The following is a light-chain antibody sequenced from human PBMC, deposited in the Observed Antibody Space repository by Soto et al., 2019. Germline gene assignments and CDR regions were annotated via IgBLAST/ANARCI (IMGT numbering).Light chain of an antibody. Sequence: EIVLTQSPGTLSLSPGERATLSCRASQSVNSNYLAWYQRKPGQAPRLLIYGASNRATDIPYRISASGSGTDFTLTINRREAEDFAVYYCQQYDSTPPTFGKGTKVEVK. J-gene: IGKJ1*01. CDR2: GAS. CDR3: QQYDSTPPT. CDR1: QSVNSNY. V-gene: IGKV3-20*01.